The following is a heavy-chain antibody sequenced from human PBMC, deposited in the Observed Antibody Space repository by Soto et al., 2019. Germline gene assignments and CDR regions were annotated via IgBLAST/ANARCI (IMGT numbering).Heavy chain of an antibody. CDR2: IIPIFGTA. V-gene: IGHV1-69*06. Sequence: QVQLVQSGAEVKKPGSSVKVSCKASGGTFSSYAISWVRQAPGQGLEWMGGIIPIFGTANYAQKFQGRVTITADKSTSTAYMELSSLRSEDTAVYYCARGGCSCTICPWYNWFDPWGQGTLVTVSS. J-gene: IGHJ5*02. CDR3: ARGGCSCTICPWYNWFDP. CDR1: GGTFSSYA. D-gene: IGHD2-2*01.